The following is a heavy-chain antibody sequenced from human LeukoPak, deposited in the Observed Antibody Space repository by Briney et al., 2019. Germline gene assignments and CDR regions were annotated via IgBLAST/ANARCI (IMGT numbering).Heavy chain of an antibody. CDR3: AKETHYYDSSGYLGASYFDY. D-gene: IGHD3-22*01. CDR1: GFTFSSYW. CDR2: IKQDGSEK. J-gene: IGHJ4*02. V-gene: IGHV3-7*03. Sequence: GGSLRLSCAASGFTFSSYWMSWVRQAPGKGLEWVANIKQDGSEKYYVDSVKGRFTISRDNAKNSLYLQMNSLRAEDTAVYYCAKETHYYDSSGYLGASYFDYWGQGTLVTVSS.